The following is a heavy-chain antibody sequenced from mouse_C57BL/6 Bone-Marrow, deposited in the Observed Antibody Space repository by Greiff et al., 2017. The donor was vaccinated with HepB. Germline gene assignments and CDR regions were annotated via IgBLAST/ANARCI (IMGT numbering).Heavy chain of an antibody. V-gene: IGHV2-2*01. CDR2: IWSGGST. J-gene: IGHJ3*01. CDR3: AKLEGAY. CDR1: GFSLTSYG. Sequence: QVQLQQSGPGLVQPSQSLSITCTVSGFSLTSYGVHWVRQSPGKGLEWLGVIWSGGSTDYNAAFISRLSISKDNSKSQVFFKMNSLQADDTAIYYCAKLEGAYWGQGTLVTVSA. D-gene: IGHD4-1*01.